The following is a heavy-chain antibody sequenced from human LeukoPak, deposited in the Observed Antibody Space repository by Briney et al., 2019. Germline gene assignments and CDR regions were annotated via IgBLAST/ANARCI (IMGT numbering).Heavy chain of an antibody. CDR3: ARSAVTPLDAFDI. CDR1: GYSFTSYW. J-gene: IGHJ3*02. CDR2: IYPGDSET. D-gene: IGHD4-17*01. Sequence: GESLKISCKGSGYSFTSYWIGWVRQMPGKGLEWMGIIYPGDSETIYSPSFQGQVSFSADKSITTAYLQWTSLKASDTAMYYCARSAVTPLDAFDIWGQGTMVTVSS. V-gene: IGHV5-51*01.